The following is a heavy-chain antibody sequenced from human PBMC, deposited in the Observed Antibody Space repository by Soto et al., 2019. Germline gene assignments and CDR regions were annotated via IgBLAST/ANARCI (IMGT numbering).Heavy chain of an antibody. D-gene: IGHD2-15*01. CDR2: IYYSGST. CDR3: ARHYAVVLYHFDY. V-gene: IGHV4-39*01. Sequence: SETLSLTCTVSGGSVSSSVNYWGWIRQPPGKGLEWIGSIYYSGSTYYNPSLKSRVTTSVDTSKNQFSLKLSSVTAADTAVDYCARHYAVVLYHFDYWGLGTLVTVS. J-gene: IGHJ4*02. CDR1: GGSVSSSVNY.